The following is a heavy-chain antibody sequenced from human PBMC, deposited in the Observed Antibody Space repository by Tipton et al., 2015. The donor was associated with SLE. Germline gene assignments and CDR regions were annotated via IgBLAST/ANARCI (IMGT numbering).Heavy chain of an antibody. CDR3: ARVRRWLRELGSWVFDI. CDR2: INHSGST. J-gene: IGHJ3*02. CDR1: GFTVSSNY. D-gene: IGHD5-24*01. V-gene: IGHV4-34*01. Sequence: LRLSCAASGFTVSSNYMSWIRQPPGKGLEWIGEINHSGSTNYNPSLKSRVTISVDTSKNQFSLKLSSVTAADTAVYYCARVRRWLRELGSWVFDIWGQGTMVTVSS.